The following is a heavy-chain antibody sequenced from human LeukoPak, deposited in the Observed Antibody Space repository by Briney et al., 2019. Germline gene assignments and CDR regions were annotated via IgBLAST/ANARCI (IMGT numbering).Heavy chain of an antibody. Sequence: SETLSLTCAVYGGSFSGYYWSWIRQPPGKGLEWIGEINHSGSTNYNPSLKSRVTISVDTSKNQFSLKLSSVTAADTAVYYCASRGDFWSGYYTGMRDWGQGTLVTVSS. J-gene: IGHJ4*02. V-gene: IGHV4-34*01. CDR2: INHSGST. CDR3: ASRGDFWSGYYTGMRD. D-gene: IGHD3-3*01. CDR1: GGSFSGYY.